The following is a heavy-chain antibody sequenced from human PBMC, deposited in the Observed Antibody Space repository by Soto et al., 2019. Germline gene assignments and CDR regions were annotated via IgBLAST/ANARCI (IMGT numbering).Heavy chain of an antibody. J-gene: IGHJ3*02. CDR1: GGSVSSGSYY. V-gene: IGHV4-61*01. CDR2: IYYSGST. D-gene: IGHD3-9*01. Sequence: QVQLQESGPGLVKPSETLSLTCTVSGGSVSSGSYYWSWIRQPPGKGLGWIGYIYYSGSTNYNPSLKSRVTISVDTSKNQFSLKLSSVTAADTAVYYCARDRTGFDAFDIWGQGTMVTVSS. CDR3: ARDRTGFDAFDI.